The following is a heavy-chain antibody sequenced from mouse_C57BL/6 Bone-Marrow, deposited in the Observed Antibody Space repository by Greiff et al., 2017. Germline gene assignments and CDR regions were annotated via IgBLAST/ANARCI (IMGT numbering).Heavy chain of an antibody. D-gene: IGHD1-1*01. CDR1: GYTFTSYW. Sequence: QVQLQQPGAELVMPGASVKLSCKASGYTFTSYWMHWVKQRPGQGLEWIGEIDPSDSYTNYNQKFKGKSTLTVDKSSSTAYMQLSSLTSEDSAVYYCVSSYYCGSSYWFAYWGRGTLVTVSA. CDR2: IDPSDSYT. J-gene: IGHJ3*01. CDR3: VSSYYCGSSYWFAY. V-gene: IGHV1-69*01.